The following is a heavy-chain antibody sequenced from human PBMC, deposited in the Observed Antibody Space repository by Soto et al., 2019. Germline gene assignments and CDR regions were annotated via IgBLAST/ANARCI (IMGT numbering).Heavy chain of an antibody. CDR1: GYSFTSYW. D-gene: IGHD2-8*01. CDR3: ARGIGCTNGVCYTESDLYFDY. Sequence: PGESLKISCKGSGYSFTSYWISWVRQMPGKGLEWMGRIDPSDSYTNYSPSFQGHVTISADKSISTAYLQWSSLKASDTAMYYCARGIGCTNGVCYTESDLYFDYWGQGTLVTVSS. V-gene: IGHV5-10-1*01. J-gene: IGHJ4*02. CDR2: IDPSDSYT.